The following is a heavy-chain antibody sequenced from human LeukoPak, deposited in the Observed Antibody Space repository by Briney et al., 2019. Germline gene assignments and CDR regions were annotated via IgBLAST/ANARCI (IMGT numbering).Heavy chain of an antibody. Sequence: GGSLRLSCAASGFTINTFTMNWVRQAPGKGLEWVSTIRGAEGGTYYADSGKGRFTISRDNFENTLYLQMNYLREEDTALYYCAKAFSSGWSPFDYWGQGALVTVSS. J-gene: IGHJ4*02. CDR1: GFTINTFT. V-gene: IGHV3-23*01. CDR3: AKAFSSGWSPFDY. CDR2: IRGAEGGT. D-gene: IGHD6-19*01.